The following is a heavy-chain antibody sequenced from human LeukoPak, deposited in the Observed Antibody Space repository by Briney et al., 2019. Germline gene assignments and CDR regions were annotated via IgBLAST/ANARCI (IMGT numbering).Heavy chain of an antibody. CDR1: GFTFSTHA. D-gene: IGHD3-22*01. V-gene: IGHV3-23*01. CDR2: IGGSDGST. CDR3: AKRDSSGSYPYYFDY. J-gene: IGHJ4*02. Sequence: GGSLRLSCVASGFTFSTHAMSWVRLAPGKGLEWVSAIGGSDGSTYYADSVKGRFTVSRDNSKDTLYLQMNSLRVEDTATYYCAKRDSSGSYPYYFDYWGQGTLVTISS.